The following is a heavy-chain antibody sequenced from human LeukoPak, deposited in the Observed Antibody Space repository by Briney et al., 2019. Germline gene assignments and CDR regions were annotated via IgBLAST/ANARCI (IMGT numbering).Heavy chain of an antibody. J-gene: IGHJ5*02. CDR3: ANSSRPHWFDP. CDR2: IYYTGST. V-gene: IGHV4-59*01. CDR1: GGSINSYY. Sequence: SETLSLTCTVPGGSINSYYWSWIRQPPGKGLEWIGYIYYTGSTHYNPSLKSRVTISIDTSKNQFSLNLRSVTAADTAVYYCANSSRPHWFDPWGQGTLVTVSS. D-gene: IGHD6-13*01.